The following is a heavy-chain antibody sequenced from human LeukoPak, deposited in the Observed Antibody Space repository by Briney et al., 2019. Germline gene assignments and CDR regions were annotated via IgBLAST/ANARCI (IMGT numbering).Heavy chain of an antibody. Sequence: GGSLRLSCAASGFTVSSNYMNWVRQAPGKGLEWVSVIYSGGSTYYADSVEGRFTTSRDNSKNTLYLQMNSLRAEDTAVYYCARDWGCTDTRCYLGMDVWGQGTTVTVSS. CDR1: GFTVSSNY. V-gene: IGHV3-66*01. CDR2: IYSGGST. CDR3: ARDWGCTDTRCYLGMDV. D-gene: IGHD2-2*01. J-gene: IGHJ6*02.